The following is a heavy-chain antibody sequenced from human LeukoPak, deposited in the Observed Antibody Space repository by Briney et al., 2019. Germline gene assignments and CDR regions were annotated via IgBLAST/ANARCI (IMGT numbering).Heavy chain of an antibody. CDR2: ISGSDGST. V-gene: IGHV3-23*01. D-gene: IGHD1-26*01. CDR3: ARSGGTYWY. CDR1: GFTFSSYA. Sequence: SGGSLRLSCAASGFTFSSYAMSWVRRAPGKGLEWVSGISGSDGSTYDADSVKGRFTISRDNSKNTLYLQMNSLRAEDTAVYYCARSGGTYWYWGQGTLVTVSS. J-gene: IGHJ4*02.